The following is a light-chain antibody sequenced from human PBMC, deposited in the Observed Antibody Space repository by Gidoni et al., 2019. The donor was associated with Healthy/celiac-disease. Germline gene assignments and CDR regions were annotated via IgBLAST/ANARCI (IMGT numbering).Light chain of an antibody. CDR3: QQYNNWPPWT. V-gene: IGKV3-15*01. CDR1: QSGSSN. Sequence: EIVMSQFPATLSVSPGERATLSCRASQSGSSNLAWYQQKPGQAPRLLSSGASSRATGIPARCSGSGSGTEFTLTISSLQSEDFAVYYCQQYNNWPPWTVGQXTKVEIK. J-gene: IGKJ1*01. CDR2: GAS.